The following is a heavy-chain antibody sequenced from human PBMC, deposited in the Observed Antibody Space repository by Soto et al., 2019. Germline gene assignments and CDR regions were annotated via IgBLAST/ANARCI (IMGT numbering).Heavy chain of an antibody. J-gene: IGHJ4*02. V-gene: IGHV4-59*01. D-gene: IGHD6-13*01. CDR2: VYYTGTT. CDR1: GGSISSYF. Sequence: SETLSLTCTVSGGSISSYFYIWVRQPPGKRLEWIGSVYYTGTTDYNPSLKSRVTISVDTSKTQFSLNLRSVTVADTAVYYCARDLAAVPRAFDDWGRGTLVTVSS. CDR3: ARDLAAVPRAFDD.